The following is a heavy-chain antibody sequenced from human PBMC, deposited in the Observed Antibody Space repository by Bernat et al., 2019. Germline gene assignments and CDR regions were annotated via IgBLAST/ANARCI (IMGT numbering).Heavy chain of an antibody. Sequence: QVQLVESGGGLFKPGGSLRLSCAASGFTSSDYYMSWIRQAPGRGLDWVSYISSSSSYTNYADSVKGRFTISRDNAKNSLYLQMNSLRAEDTAVYYCARGTSTSAPYMDVWGKGTTVTVSS. V-gene: IGHV3-11*05. CDR2: ISSSSSYT. J-gene: IGHJ6*03. CDR1: GFTSSDYY. CDR3: ARGTSTSAPYMDV.